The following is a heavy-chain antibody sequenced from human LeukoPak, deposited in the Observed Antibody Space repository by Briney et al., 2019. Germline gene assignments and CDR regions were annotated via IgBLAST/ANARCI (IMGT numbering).Heavy chain of an antibody. V-gene: IGHV4-39*01. Sequence: SETLSLTCTVSGGSISSSSYYWGWIRQPPGRGLEWIGSIYYSGSTYYNPSLKSRVTISVDTSKNQFSLKLSSVTAADTAVYYCARLPTITFFDYWGQGTLVTVSS. J-gene: IGHJ4*02. D-gene: IGHD5-12*01. CDR1: GGSISSSSYY. CDR3: ARLPTITFFDY. CDR2: IYYSGST.